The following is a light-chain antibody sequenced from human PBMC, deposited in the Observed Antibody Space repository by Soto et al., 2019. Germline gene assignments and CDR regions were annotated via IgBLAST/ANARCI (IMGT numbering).Light chain of an antibody. J-gene: IGKJ5*01. CDR1: QSTSSW. V-gene: IGKV1-5*03. CDR3: QQYNSYSIT. CDR2: KAS. Sequence: DIQMTQSPSTLSASVGDIVTITCRASQSTSSWLAWYQQKPGKAPKLLIYKASSLESGVPSRFSGSGSGTEFTLTISSLQPDDFATYYCQQYNSYSITCGQGTRREIK.